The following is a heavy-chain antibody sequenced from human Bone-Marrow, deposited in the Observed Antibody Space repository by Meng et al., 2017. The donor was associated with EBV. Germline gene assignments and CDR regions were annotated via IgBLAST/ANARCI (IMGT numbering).Heavy chain of an antibody. CDR1: GGSISSSSYY. D-gene: IGHD2-15*01. CDR3: ARVVAAIDY. V-gene: IGHV4-39*07. Sequence: QLQRHELGPGLVKPSETLSHTCTVSGGSISSSSYYWGWIRQPPGKGLEWIGSIYYSGSTYYNPSLKSRVTISVDTSKNQFSLKLSSVTAADTAVYYCARVVAAIDYWGQGTLVTVSS. CDR2: IYYSGST. J-gene: IGHJ4*02.